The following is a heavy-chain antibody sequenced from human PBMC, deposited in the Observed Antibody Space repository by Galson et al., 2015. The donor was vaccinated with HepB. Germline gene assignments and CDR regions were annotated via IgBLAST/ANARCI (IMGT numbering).Heavy chain of an antibody. Sequence: SLRLSCAASGFTFSNAWMNWVRQAPGKGLEWVGRIKSKTDGGTTDYAAPVKGRFTISRDDSKNTLYLQMNSLKTEDTAVYYCTTDSRSSGYYPDDYWGQGTLVTVSS. CDR1: GFTFSNAW. J-gene: IGHJ4*02. CDR3: TTDSRSSGYYPDDY. D-gene: IGHD3-22*01. V-gene: IGHV3-15*07. CDR2: IKSKTDGGTT.